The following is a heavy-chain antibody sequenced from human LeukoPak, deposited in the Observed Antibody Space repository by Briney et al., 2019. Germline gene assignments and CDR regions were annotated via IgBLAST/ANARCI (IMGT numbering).Heavy chain of an antibody. D-gene: IGHD3-10*01. Sequence: GGSRRPSGAASEFTFRGYSMNWVGQAPGKGLKWISYISSGTTYYADSVKGRFTISRDNAKNSLYLQMDSLRDEDTAVYYCAREDGSGSFLGHWGQGTLVTVSS. CDR3: AREDGSGSFLGH. CDR2: ISSGTT. CDR1: EFTFRGYS. V-gene: IGHV3-48*02. J-gene: IGHJ4*02.